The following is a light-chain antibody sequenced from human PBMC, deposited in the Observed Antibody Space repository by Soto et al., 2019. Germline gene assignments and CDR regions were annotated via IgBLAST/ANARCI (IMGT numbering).Light chain of an antibody. Sequence: QSALTQPASVSGSPGQSITISCTGTSSDVGYYNLVSWYQQHPGKAPKLIIFEVSKRPSGVSSRLSGSKSGNTASLAISGLQAEDEADYFCCTYAGSSTYVCGTGTKATVL. V-gene: IGLV2-23*02. CDR3: CTYAGSSTYV. J-gene: IGLJ1*01. CDR2: EVS. CDR1: SSDVGYYNL.